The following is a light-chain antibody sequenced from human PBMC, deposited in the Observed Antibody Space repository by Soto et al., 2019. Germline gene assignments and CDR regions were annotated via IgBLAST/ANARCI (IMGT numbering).Light chain of an antibody. J-gene: IGKJ4*01. V-gene: IGKV3-20*01. Sequence: EIVLTQSPGTLSLSPGERATLSCRASQSVSSSYFAWYQQKPGQAPRLLIYGASSRATGIPDRFSGSGSGTDVTLTISRLDPEDFAVYFCQQYGSSPLTFGGGTKVEIK. CDR2: GAS. CDR1: QSVSSSY. CDR3: QQYGSSPLT.